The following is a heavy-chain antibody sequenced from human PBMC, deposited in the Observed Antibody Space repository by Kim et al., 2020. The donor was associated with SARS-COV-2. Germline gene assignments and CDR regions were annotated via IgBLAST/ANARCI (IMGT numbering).Heavy chain of an antibody. J-gene: IGHJ4*02. Sequence: DAVQGRFTLSRDTSTNTLYLQMNSLRAGDTAVYYCAKDYYYYDSSGYYDYWGQGTLGTVSS. CDR3: AKDYYYYDSSGYYDY. D-gene: IGHD3-22*01. V-gene: IGHV3-30*02.